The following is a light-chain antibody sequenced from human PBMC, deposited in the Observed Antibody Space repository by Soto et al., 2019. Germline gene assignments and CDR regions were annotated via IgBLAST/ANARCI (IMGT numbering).Light chain of an antibody. CDR2: EVT. Sequence: QSALTQPPSASGFPGQSVTISFTGTSSDVGYYDYVSWYQQHQGKAPKLVLYEVTKRPPGVPDRVSASKSGNTSSLAVSGLRAEDEAYYYCSSYAGSNNFVFGSGTKVTVL. V-gene: IGLV2-8*01. J-gene: IGLJ6*01. CDR3: SSYAGSNNFV. CDR1: SSDVGYYDY.